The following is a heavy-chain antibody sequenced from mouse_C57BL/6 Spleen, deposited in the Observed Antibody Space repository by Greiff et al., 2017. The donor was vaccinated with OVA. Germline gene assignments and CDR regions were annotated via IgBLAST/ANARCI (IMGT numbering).Heavy chain of an antibody. D-gene: IGHD2-1*01. Sequence: VKLVESGAELVKPGASVKISCKASGYAFSSYWMNWVKQRPGKGLEWIGQIYPGDGDTNYNGKFKGKATLDADKSSSTAYMQLSSLTDEDAAVYFCARGRYGKALGYWGQGTTLTVSS. J-gene: IGHJ2*01. CDR2: IYPGDGDT. CDR1: GYAFSSYW. V-gene: IGHV1-80*01. CDR3: ARGRYGKALGY.